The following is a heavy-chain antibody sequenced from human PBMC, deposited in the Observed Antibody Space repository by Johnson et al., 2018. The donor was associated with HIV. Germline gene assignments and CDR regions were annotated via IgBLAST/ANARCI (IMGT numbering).Heavy chain of an antibody. J-gene: IGHJ3*02. CDR1: GFTFSTYG. D-gene: IGHD3-9*01. CDR2: IWYEGSIK. CDR3: AKDLRVFDWFNAYDAFDI. V-gene: IGHV3-33*06. Sequence: QVQLVESGGGLVQPGGSLRMSCVASGFTFSTYGMTWVRQAPGKGLEWVAVIWYEGSIKYYADSVKGRFTISRDNSKNTLYLQMNSLRADDTAVYYCAKDLRVFDWFNAYDAFDIWGQGTMVTVSS.